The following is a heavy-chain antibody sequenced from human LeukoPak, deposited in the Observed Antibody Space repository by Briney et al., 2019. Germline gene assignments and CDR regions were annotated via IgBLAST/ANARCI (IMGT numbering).Heavy chain of an antibody. CDR1: GGSISSYY. CDR3: ARQPGYYYGMDV. CDR2: IYNSGTT. J-gene: IGHJ6*02. Sequence: KPSETLSLTCTISGGSISSYYWTWIRQPPGKGLEWIGYIYNSGTTNYNPSLNSRVTISIDTSKSQLSLKLNSLTAADTAVYYCARQPGYYYGMDVWGRGTTVTVSS. V-gene: IGHV4-59*01.